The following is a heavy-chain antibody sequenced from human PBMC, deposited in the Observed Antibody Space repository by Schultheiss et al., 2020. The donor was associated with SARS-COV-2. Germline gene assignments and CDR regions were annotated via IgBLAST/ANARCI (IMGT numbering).Heavy chain of an antibody. CDR1: GFTLSSYW. Sequence: GGSLRLSCVASGFTLSSYWMDWVRQAPGKGLVWVSRISSDGSTTTYADSVKGRFTISRDPSKNTLYLQMNSLRAEDTAVYYCARYEVAAGKMFDYWGQGTLVTVSS. V-gene: IGHV3-74*01. D-gene: IGHD6-25*01. J-gene: IGHJ4*02. CDR3: ARYEVAAGKMFDY. CDR2: ISSDGSTT.